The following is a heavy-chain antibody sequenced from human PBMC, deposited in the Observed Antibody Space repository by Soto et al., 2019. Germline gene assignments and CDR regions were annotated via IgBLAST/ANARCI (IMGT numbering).Heavy chain of an antibody. CDR3: ARASLVGATLFDY. D-gene: IGHD1-26*01. CDR2: IYYSGST. Sequence: SETLSLTCAVYGGSFSGYYWTWIRQPPGKGLEWIGYIYYSGSTNYNPSLKSRVTISVDTSKNQFSLKLSSVTAAYTAVYYCARASLVGATLFDYWGQGTLVTVSS. V-gene: IGHV4-59*01. J-gene: IGHJ4*02. CDR1: GGSFSGYY.